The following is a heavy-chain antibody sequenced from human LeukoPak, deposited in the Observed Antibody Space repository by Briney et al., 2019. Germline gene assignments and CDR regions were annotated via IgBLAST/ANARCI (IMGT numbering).Heavy chain of an antibody. Sequence: GGSLGLSCAASGFTFSSYAMSWVRQAPGKGLEWVSAISGSGGSTYYADSVKGRFTISRDNSKNTLYLQMNSLRAEDTAVYYCAKDIGSAAVAGTPTGWFDPWGQGTLVTVSS. J-gene: IGHJ5*02. V-gene: IGHV3-23*01. CDR2: ISGSGGST. CDR1: GFTFSSYA. CDR3: AKDIGSAAVAGTPTGWFDP. D-gene: IGHD6-19*01.